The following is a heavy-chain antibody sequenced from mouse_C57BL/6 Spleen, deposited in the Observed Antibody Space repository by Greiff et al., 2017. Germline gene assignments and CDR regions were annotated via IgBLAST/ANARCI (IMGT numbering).Heavy chain of an antibody. CDR2: INPNNGGT. D-gene: IGHD4-1*01. CDR1: GYTFTDYY. J-gene: IGHJ1*03. V-gene: IGHV1-26*01. CDR3: ARSPGVWYFDV. Sequence: VQLQQSGPELVKPGASVKISCKASGYTFTDYYMNWVKQSHGKSLEWIGDINPNNGGTSYNQKFKGKATLTVDKSSSTAYMELRSLTSEDSAVYYCARSPGVWYFDVWGTGTTVTVSS.